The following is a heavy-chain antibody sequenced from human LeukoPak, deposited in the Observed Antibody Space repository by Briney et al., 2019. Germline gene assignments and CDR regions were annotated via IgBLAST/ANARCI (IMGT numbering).Heavy chain of an antibody. CDR2: ITSEGSNT. D-gene: IGHD2-21*02. CDR1: GFTFSSYW. V-gene: IGHV3-74*01. CDR3: VKDDSRGGAFHI. J-gene: IGHJ3*02. Sequence: GGSLRLSCAASGFTFSSYWMHWVRQAPGKGLLWLTHITSEGSNTHSADPVKGRFTTARDNAKNTLYLQMSSLRVEDTAIYYCVKDDSRGGAFHIWGQGTLVTVSS.